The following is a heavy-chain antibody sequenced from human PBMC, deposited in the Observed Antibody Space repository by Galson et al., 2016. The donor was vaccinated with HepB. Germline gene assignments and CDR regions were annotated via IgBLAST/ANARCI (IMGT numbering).Heavy chain of an antibody. CDR3: ARVFTMVRGVTNTFYYYGMDV. D-gene: IGHD3-10*01. CDR1: GYTFTDYY. V-gene: IGHV1-2*02. CDR2: INPNSGGT. J-gene: IGHJ6*02. Sequence: SVKVSCKASGYTFTDYYMHWVRQAPGQGLEWMGWINPNSGGTNCAQKFQGRVTMTRDTSISTAYMELSGLKSDDTAVYYCARVFTMVRGVTNTFYYYGMDVWGQGTTVTVSS.